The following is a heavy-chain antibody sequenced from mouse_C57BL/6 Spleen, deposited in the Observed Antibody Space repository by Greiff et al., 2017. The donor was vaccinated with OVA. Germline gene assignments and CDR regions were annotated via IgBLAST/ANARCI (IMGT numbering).Heavy chain of an antibody. J-gene: IGHJ2*01. V-gene: IGHV3-6*01. CDR3: AREGGYFDY. Sequence: EVQLQQSGPGLVKPSQSLSLTCSVTGYSITSGYYWNCIRQFPGNKLEWMGYISYDGSNNYNPSLKNRISITRYTSKNQFFLKLNSVTTEDTATYYCAREGGYFDYWGQGTTLTVSS. CDR1: GYSITSGYY. CDR2: ISYDGSN.